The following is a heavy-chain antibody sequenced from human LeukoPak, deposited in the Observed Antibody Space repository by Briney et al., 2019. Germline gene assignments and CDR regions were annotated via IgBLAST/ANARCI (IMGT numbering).Heavy chain of an antibody. V-gene: IGHV3-7*03. CDR1: AFTFSNYW. CDR3: ARVRYAGYYMDV. D-gene: IGHD2-8*01. CDR2: IKEDGSEI. J-gene: IGHJ6*03. Sequence: PGGSLRLSCAASAFTFSNYWMSWVRQAPGKGLEWVANIKEDGSEINYVDSVKGRFTISRDNGKKSLYLQMNSLRAEDTAVYYCARVRYAGYYMDVWGKGTTVTVSS.